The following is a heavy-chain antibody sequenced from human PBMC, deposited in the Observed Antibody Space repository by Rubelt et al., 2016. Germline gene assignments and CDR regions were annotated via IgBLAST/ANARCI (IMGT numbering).Heavy chain of an antibody. D-gene: IGHD4-17*01. J-gene: IGHJ6*02. CDR1: GGTFSSYA. V-gene: IGHV1-69*04. CDR2: IIPILGLA. Sequence: QVQLVQSGAEVKKPGSSVKVSCKASGGTFSSYAISWVRQAPGQGLEWMGRIIPILGLANYAQKFQGRVTVTEDTSTDTAYMGLSSLRSEDTAVYYWATSGDPSYYYGMDVWGQGTTVTVSS. CDR3: ATSGDPSYYYGMDV.